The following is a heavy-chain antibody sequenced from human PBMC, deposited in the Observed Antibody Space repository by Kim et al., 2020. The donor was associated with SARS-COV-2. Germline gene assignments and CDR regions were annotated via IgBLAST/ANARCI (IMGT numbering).Heavy chain of an antibody. D-gene: IGHD6-6*01. Sequence: SETLSLTCTVSGGSISSSSNYWGWIRQPPGKGLEWIGSIYYSGSTYYNPSLKSRVTISADTSKNQFSLKLSSVTAADTAVYYCARLSIAAPVFDYWGQGT. CDR3: ARLSIAAPVFDY. CDR1: GGSISSSSNY. V-gene: IGHV4-39*01. CDR2: IYYSGST. J-gene: IGHJ4*02.